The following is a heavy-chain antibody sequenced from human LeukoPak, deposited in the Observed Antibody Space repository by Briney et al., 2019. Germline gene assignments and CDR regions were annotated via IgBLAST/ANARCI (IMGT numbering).Heavy chain of an antibody. V-gene: IGHV3-7*03. Sequence: PGGSLRLSCSASGFTFSNYWMTWVRQSPGKGLEWVAIIKHDGSDKYCVDSVKGRFTISRDNAKNSLYLQMNSLRAEDTALYYCAKDKGFRDIVVVPAALGDYWGQGTLVTVSS. CDR3: AKDKGFRDIVVVPAALGDY. D-gene: IGHD2-2*01. J-gene: IGHJ4*02. CDR1: GFTFSNYW. CDR2: IKHDGSDK.